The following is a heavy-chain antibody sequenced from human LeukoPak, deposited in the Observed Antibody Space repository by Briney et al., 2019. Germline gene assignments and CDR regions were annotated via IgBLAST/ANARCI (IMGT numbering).Heavy chain of an antibody. D-gene: IGHD2-2*02. Sequence: ASVKVSCKASGYTFTSYDINWVRQATGQGLEWMEWMNPNSGNTGYAQKFQGRVTMTRNTSISTAYMELSSLRSEDTAVYYCARGRYGSSTSCYNYWGQGTLVTVSS. CDR2: MNPNSGNT. CDR3: ARGRYGSSTSCYNY. V-gene: IGHV1-8*01. CDR1: GYTFTSYD. J-gene: IGHJ4*02.